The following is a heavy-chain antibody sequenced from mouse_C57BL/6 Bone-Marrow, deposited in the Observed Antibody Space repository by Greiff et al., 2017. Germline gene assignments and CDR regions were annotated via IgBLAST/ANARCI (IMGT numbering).Heavy chain of an antibody. V-gene: IGHV6-3*01. D-gene: IGHD4-1*01. J-gene: IGHJ2*01. CDR1: GFTFSNYW. Sequence: DVQLVESGGGLVQPGGSMKLSCVASGFTFSNYWMNWVRQSPEKGLEWVAQIRLKSDNYATHYAESVKGRFTISRDDSKSSVYLQMNNLRAEDTGIYYCTAGPYFDYWGQGTTLTVSS. CDR3: TAGPYFDY. CDR2: IRLKSDNYAT.